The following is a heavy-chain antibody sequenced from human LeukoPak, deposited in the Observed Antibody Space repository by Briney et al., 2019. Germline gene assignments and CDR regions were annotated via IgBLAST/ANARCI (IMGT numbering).Heavy chain of an antibody. V-gene: IGHV3-23*01. Sequence: GGSLRLSCAASGSTFSSYNMNWVRQAPGKGLEWVSAISGSGGSTYYADSVKGRFSISRDNSKNTLYLQMNSLRAEDTAVYYCAKAGPTYYYGSGSYYRGYYFDYWGQGTLVTVSS. D-gene: IGHD3-10*01. CDR2: ISGSGGST. CDR3: AKAGPTYYYGSGSYYRGYYFDY. CDR1: GSTFSSYN. J-gene: IGHJ4*02.